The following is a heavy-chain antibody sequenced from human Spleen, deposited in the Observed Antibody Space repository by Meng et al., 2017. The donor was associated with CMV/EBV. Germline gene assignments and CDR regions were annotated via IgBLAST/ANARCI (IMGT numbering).Heavy chain of an antibody. D-gene: IGHD3-10*01. CDR2: MKPNSGQT. V-gene: IGHV1-8*01. CDR3: ARTQSYYGSGTYNWFDP. Sequence: QVLLVQSGAEVKNPVASVKASFRTSCYLFTSYDINWVRQATGQGLEWMGWMKPNSGQTGYAKKFQGRVSFTRNTSMRTAYMELSSLRSEDTAVYFCARTQSYYGSGTYNWFDPWGQGTLVTVSS. J-gene: IGHJ5*02. CDR1: CYLFTSYD.